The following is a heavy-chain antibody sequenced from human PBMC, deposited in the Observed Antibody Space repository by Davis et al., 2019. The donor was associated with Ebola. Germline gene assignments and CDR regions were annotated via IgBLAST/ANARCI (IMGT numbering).Heavy chain of an antibody. D-gene: IGHD3-3*01. J-gene: IGHJ6*02. V-gene: IGHV3-9*01. CDR3: VKDHYDFFCATSDYYYGMDV. CDR2: ISWNSVGI. Sequence: GGSLRLSCAASGFTFADYAMHWVRQPPGKGLEWVLGISWNSVGIGYADSVKGRFTISRDNAKNSLYLQMNSLRAEDTGLYYCVKDHYDFFCATSDYYYGMDVWGQGTTVTVSS. CDR1: GFTFADYA.